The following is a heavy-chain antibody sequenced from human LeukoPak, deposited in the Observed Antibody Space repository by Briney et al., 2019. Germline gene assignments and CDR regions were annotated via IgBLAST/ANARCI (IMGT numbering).Heavy chain of an antibody. CDR1: GGSFSGYY. Sequence: PSETLSLACAVYGGSFSGYYWSWIRQPPGKGLEWIGEINHSGSTNYNPSLKSRVTIPVDTSKNQFSLKLSSVTAADTAVYYCARRVPMYYYDSSGYYPPGGMDVWGQGTTVTVSS. J-gene: IGHJ6*02. D-gene: IGHD3-22*01. CDR3: ARRVPMYYYDSSGYYPPGGMDV. CDR2: INHSGST. V-gene: IGHV4-34*01.